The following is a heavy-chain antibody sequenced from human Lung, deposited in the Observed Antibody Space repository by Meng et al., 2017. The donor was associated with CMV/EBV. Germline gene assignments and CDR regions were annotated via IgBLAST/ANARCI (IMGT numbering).Heavy chain of an antibody. CDR3: ARDDSSS. J-gene: IGHJ5*02. CDR2: ISYDGSNK. V-gene: IGHV3-30-3*01. CDR1: GFTFSSLP. Sequence: QGRRGGSGGGVAQPGRSLSSACAASGFTFSSLPMHWGRQAPGKGREWVAVISYDGSNKYYADSVKGRFTISRDNSKNTLYLQMNSLRAEDTAVYYCARDDSSSWGQGTLVTVSS. D-gene: IGHD3-22*01.